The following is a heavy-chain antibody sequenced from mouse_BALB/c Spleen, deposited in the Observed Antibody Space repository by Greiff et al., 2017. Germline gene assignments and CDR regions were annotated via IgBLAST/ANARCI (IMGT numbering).Heavy chain of an antibody. CDR1: GYSITSGYY. CDR2: ISYDGSN. D-gene: IGHD1-1*01. V-gene: IGHV3-6*02. J-gene: IGHJ2*01. CDR3: ARGHYGSSYDY. Sequence: DVQLQESGPGLVKPSQSLSLTCSVTGYSITSGYYWNWIRQFPGNKLEWMGYISYDGSNNYNPSLKNRISITRDTSKNQFFLKLNSVTTEDTATYYCARGHYGSSYDYWGQGTTLTVSS.